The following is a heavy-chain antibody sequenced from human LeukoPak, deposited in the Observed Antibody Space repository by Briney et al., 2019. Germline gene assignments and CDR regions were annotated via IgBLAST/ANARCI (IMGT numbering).Heavy chain of an antibody. D-gene: IGHD1-1*01. V-gene: IGHV3-48*04. CDR1: GFTFSSYS. CDR3: ARPGTWNDDFTIVY. J-gene: IGHJ4*02. CDR2: ISSSSSTI. Sequence: GGSLRLSCAASGFTFSSYSMNWVRQAPGKGLEWVSYISSSSSTIYYADSVKGRFTISRDNAKNSLYLQMNSLRAEDTAVYYCARPGTWNDDFTIVYWGQGTLVTVSS.